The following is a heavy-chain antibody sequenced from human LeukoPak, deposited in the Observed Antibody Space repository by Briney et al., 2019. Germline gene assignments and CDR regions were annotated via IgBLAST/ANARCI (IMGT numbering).Heavy chain of an antibody. Sequence: KSSETLSLTCTVSGGSISSSSYYWGWIRQPPGKGLEWIGSIYYSGSTYYNPSLKSRVTISVDTSKNQFSLKLSSVTAADTAVYYCVRLPGSSSWYGRRWFDPWGQGTLVTVSS. CDR1: GGSISSSSYY. V-gene: IGHV4-39*01. CDR2: IYYSGST. CDR3: VRLPGSSSWYGRRWFDP. J-gene: IGHJ5*02. D-gene: IGHD6-13*01.